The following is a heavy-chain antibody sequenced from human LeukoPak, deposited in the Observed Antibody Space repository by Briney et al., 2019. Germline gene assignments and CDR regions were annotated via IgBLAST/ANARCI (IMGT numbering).Heavy chain of an antibody. V-gene: IGHV1-18*01. CDR3: ARVVVPAAMGYSYYMDV. CDR2: IRAYNGNT. CDR1: GYTFTSYG. Sequence: ASVKVSCKASGYTFTSYGISWVRQAPGQGLEWMGWIRAYNGNTDYAQKLQDRVTVTTDTSTSTAYMELRSLRSDDTAVYYCARVVVPAAMGYSYYMDVWGKGTTVTVSS. D-gene: IGHD2-2*01. J-gene: IGHJ6*03.